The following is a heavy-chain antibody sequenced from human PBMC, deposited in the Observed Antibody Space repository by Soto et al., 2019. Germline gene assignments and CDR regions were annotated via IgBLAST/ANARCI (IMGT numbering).Heavy chain of an antibody. CDR3: ARVPGYYGSGGYFGYYYYYMDV. V-gene: IGHV4-34*01. CDR1: GGSFSGYY. CDR2: INHSGST. D-gene: IGHD3-10*01. Sequence: SETLSLTCAVYGGSFSGYYWSWIRQPPGKGLEWIGEINHSGSTNYNPSLKSRVTISVDTSKNQFSLKLGSVTAADTAVYYCARVPGYYGSGGYFGYYYYYMDVWGKGTTVTVSS. J-gene: IGHJ6*03.